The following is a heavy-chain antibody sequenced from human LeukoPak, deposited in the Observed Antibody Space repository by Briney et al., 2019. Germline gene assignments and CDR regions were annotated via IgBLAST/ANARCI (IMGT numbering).Heavy chain of an antibody. CDR2: IYTTGST. V-gene: IGHV4-4*07. J-gene: IGHJ4*02. Sequence: SETLSLTCSVSGGSSSNYYWCWIRQPAGKGLEWIGRIYTTGSTNYNPSLKSRATMSSDTSNNQLSLMLTSVTAAHTAVYYCARGAGDDLDYWGQGTLVSVSS. D-gene: IGHD7-27*01. CDR3: ARGAGDDLDY. CDR1: GGSSSNYY.